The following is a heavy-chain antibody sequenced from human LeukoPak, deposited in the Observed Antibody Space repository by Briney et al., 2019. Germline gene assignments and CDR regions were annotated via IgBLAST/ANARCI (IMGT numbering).Heavy chain of an antibody. V-gene: IGHV4-59*01. J-gene: IGHJ4*02. Sequence: PSETLSLACTVSGGSISSYYWSWIRQPPGKGLEWIGHIYYSGSTNYNPSLKSRVTISVDTSKNQFSLKLSSVTAADTAVYYCARAIVVPAAIYYFDYWGQGTLVTVSS. CDR3: ARAIVVPAAIYYFDY. D-gene: IGHD2-2*02. CDR2: IYYSGST. CDR1: GGSISSYY.